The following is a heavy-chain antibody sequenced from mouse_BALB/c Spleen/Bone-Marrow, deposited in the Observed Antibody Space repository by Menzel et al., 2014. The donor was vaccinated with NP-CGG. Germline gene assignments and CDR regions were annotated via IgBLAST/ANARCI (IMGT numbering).Heavy chain of an antibody. Sequence: VKVVESGAELARPGASVKMSCKASGYTFTTYTIHWVKQRPGQGLEWIGYIKPSSGYANYNQNFKDKATLTADKSSSTAYMQLSRLTTEEPAVYYCTRITRLVGYFDVWGTGTTVTVSS. V-gene: IGHV1-4*01. D-gene: IGHD1-1*01. J-gene: IGHJ1*03. CDR1: GYTFTTYT. CDR2: IKPSSGYA. CDR3: TRITRLVGYFDV.